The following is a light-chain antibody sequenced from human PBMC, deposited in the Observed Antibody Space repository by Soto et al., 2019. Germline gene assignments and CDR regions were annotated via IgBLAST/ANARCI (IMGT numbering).Light chain of an antibody. CDR3: QQRSNWPPIT. CDR2: DAS. Sequence: EIVLTQSPVTLSLSPGERATLSCRASQSVSSYLAWYQQKPGQAPRLLIYDASNRATGVPARFSGRGSGTDFTLTISSLEPEDFAVYYCQQRSNWPPITFGQGTRLEIK. J-gene: IGKJ5*01. CDR1: QSVSSY. V-gene: IGKV3-11*01.